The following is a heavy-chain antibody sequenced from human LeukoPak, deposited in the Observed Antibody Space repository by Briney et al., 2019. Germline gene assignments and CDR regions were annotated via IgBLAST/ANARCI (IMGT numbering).Heavy chain of an antibody. CDR3: ARGEGRAAAVGLPLDY. D-gene: IGHD6-13*01. V-gene: IGHV4-39*07. CDR2: IYYSGST. CDR1: GGSISSSSYY. Sequence: SETLSLTFTVSGGSISSSSYYWGWIRQPPGKGLEWIGSIYYSGSTYYNPSLKSRDTISVDTSKNRFSLKLSSVTAADTAVYYCARGEGRAAAVGLPLDYWGQGTLVTVSS. J-gene: IGHJ4*02.